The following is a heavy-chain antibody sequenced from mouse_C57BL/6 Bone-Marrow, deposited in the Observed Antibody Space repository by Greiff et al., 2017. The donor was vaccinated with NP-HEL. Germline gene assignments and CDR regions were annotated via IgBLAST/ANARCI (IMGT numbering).Heavy chain of an antibody. CDR1: GYTFTDYE. D-gene: IGHD1-1*01. J-gene: IGHJ4*01. CDR2: IDPETGGT. CDR3: TRLDYGSSVYYAMDY. V-gene: IGHV1-15*01. Sequence: QVQLQQSGAELVRPGASVTLSCKASGYTFTDYEMHWVKQTPVHGLEWIGAIDPETGGTAYNQKFKGKAILTADKSSSTAYLELRSLTSEDSAVYYYTRLDYGSSVYYAMDYWGQGTSVTVSS.